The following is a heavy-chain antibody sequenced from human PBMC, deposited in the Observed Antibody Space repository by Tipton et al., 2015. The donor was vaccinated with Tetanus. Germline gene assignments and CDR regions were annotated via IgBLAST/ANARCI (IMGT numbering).Heavy chain of an antibody. CDR1: GFSFSTHG. CDR3: AKGIYYYGSGSGGPI. J-gene: IGHJ4*02. D-gene: IGHD3-10*01. CDR2: ISRSSTMI. V-gene: IGHV3-48*01. Sequence: SLRLSCSATGFSFSTHGMNWVRQAPGKGPEWIAYISRSSTMIFYTDSVKGRFTISRDNAKNSLYLQMTSLRPEDTAVYYCAKGIYYYGSGSGGPIWGQGTLVTVSS.